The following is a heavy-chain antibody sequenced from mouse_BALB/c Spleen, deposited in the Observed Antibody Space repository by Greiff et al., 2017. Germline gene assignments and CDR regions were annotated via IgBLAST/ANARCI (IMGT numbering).Heavy chain of an antibody. V-gene: IGHV14-4*02. CDR1: GFNIKDYY. J-gene: IGHJ4*01. Sequence: EVQLQQSGAELVRSGASVKLSCTASGFNIKDYYMHWVKQRPEQGLEWIGWIDPENGDTEYAPKFQGKATMTADTSSNTAYLQLSSLTSEDTAVYYCNARGGLAMDYWGQGTSVTVSS. CDR2: IDPENGDT. CDR3: NARGGLAMDY.